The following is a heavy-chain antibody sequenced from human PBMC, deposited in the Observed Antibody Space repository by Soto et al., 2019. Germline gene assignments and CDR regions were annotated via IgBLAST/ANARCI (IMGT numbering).Heavy chain of an antibody. V-gene: IGHV4-59*01. Sequence: SETLSLTCTVSGGSISGYYWSWIRQPPGKGLEWIGYMYYTGNNNYHPSPKSRVIISLDTSKNQFSLKLSSVTAADTAVYYCARHAISTVRGTYDYWGQGTQVTVSS. J-gene: IGHJ4*02. CDR1: GGSISGYY. CDR2: MYYTGNN. D-gene: IGHD3-10*01. CDR3: ARHAISTVRGTYDY.